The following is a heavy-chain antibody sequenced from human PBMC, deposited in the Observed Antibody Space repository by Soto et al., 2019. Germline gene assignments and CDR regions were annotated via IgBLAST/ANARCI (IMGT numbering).Heavy chain of an antibody. CDR3: ARVAAHAGNWFAH. CDR2: ISAYNGNT. CDR1: GYTFTSYG. D-gene: IGHD6-6*01. J-gene: IGHJ5*02. Sequence: QVQLVQSGAEVKKPGASVKVSCKASGYTFTSYGISWVRQAPGQGLELMGWISAYNGNTNYAQKLQGRVNMTTDTSTSTAYRELRSQRSDDTAVYYCARVAAHAGNWFAHWCQGSPVTVS. V-gene: IGHV1-18*01.